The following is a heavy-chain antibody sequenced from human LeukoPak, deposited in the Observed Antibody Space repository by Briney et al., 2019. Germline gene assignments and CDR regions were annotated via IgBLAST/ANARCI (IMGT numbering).Heavy chain of an antibody. D-gene: IGHD5-12*01. CDR1: GGSISSYY. CDR3: ARLRGYGYFDY. Sequence: PSETLSLTCTVSGGSISSYYWSWIRQPPGKGLEWIGYIYYSGSTNCNPSLKSRATISVDTSKSQFSLKLSSVTAADTAVYYCARLRGYGYFDYWGQGTLVTVSS. V-gene: IGHV4-59*01. CDR2: IYYSGST. J-gene: IGHJ4*02.